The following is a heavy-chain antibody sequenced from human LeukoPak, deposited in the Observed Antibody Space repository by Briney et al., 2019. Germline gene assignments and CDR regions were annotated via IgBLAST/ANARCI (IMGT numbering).Heavy chain of an antibody. Sequence: SETLSLTCAVSGYSISSGYYWGWIRQPPGKGLEWIGSIYHSGSTYYNPSLKSRVTISVDTSKNQFSLKLSSVTAADTAVYYCARQEGSGSYHGINDAFDIWGQGTMVTVSS. CDR1: GYSISSGYY. CDR2: IYHSGST. CDR3: ARQEGSGSYHGINDAFDI. V-gene: IGHV4-38-2*01. D-gene: IGHD1-26*01. J-gene: IGHJ3*02.